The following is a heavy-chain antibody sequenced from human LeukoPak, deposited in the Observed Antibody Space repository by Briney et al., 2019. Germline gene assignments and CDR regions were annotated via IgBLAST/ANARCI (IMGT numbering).Heavy chain of an antibody. D-gene: IGHD1-14*01. J-gene: IGHJ4*02. CDR3: VRGDRYFFDY. CDR2: IGNTGRTI. CDR1: GFRFSSYE. V-gene: IGHV3-48*03. Sequence: GGSLRLSCAASGFRFSSYEMNWVRQAPGRGLEWVSYIGNTGRTIYYVDSVKGRFPVSRDNAKNSLYLQMNSLRAEDTAIYYCVRGDRYFFDYWGQGTLVTVSS.